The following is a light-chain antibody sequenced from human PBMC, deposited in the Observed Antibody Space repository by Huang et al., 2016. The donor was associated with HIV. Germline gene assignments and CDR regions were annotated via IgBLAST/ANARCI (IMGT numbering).Light chain of an antibody. Sequence: DIQMTQSPSSLSASVGDRVTITCRASQGISRSLAWYQQKLGKAPKLLLHAASRLESVVPSRFSGSGSGTDYSLTISSLQPEDFATYYCQQYDSTPRTFGQGTKVEIK. J-gene: IGKJ1*01. V-gene: IGKV1-NL1*01. CDR1: QGISRS. CDR2: AAS. CDR3: QQYDSTPRT.